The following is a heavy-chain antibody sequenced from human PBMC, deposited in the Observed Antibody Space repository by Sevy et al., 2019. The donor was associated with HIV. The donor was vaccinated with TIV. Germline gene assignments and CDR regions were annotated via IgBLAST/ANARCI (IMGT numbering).Heavy chain of an antibody. CDR2: IYSGGST. CDR3: ARGSGAAAAGTFDY. V-gene: IGHV3-53*01. D-gene: IGHD6-13*01. Sequence: GGSLRLSCAASGFTVSSNYMSWVRQAPGKGLEWVSVIYSGGSTYYADSVKGRFTISRDNSKNTRYLQMNSLRAEDTAVYYCARGSGAAAAGTFDYWGQGTLVTVSS. CDR1: GFTVSSNY. J-gene: IGHJ4*02.